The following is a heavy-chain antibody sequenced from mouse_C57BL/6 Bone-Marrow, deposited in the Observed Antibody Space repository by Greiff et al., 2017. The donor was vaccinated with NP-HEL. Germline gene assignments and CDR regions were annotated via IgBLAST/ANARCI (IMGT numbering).Heavy chain of an antibody. CDR2: IDPSASST. V-gene: IGHV1-59*01. D-gene: IGHD1-1*01. J-gene: IGHJ2*01. CDR1: GYTFTSYW. Sequence: QVQLQQPGAELVRPGTSVKLSCKASGYTFTSYWMHWVKQRPGQGLEWIGVIDPSASSTNYNQKFKGKATLTVDTSSSTAYMQLSSLTSEDSAVYYCARSSYYYGSSFPLDYWGQGTTLTVSS. CDR3: ARSSYYYGSSFPLDY.